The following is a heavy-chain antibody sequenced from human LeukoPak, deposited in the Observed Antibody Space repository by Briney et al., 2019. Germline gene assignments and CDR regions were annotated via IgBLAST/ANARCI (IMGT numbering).Heavy chain of an antibody. D-gene: IGHD3-10*01. CDR3: ARQAMVRGVMFDY. J-gene: IGHJ4*02. CDR1: GHTFAGYY. Sequence: AASVKVSCKASGHTFAGYYMHWVRQAPGQGLEWMGWINPNSGGTNYAQKFQGRVTMTRDTSISTAYMELSRLRSDDTAVYYCARQAMVRGVMFDYWGQGTLVTVSS. CDR2: INPNSGGT. V-gene: IGHV1-2*02.